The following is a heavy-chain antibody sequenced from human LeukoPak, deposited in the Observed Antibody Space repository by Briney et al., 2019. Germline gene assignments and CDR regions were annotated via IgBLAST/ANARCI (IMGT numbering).Heavy chain of an antibody. CDR1: GYSFTSYW. CDR2: FYPVDSDT. Sequence: GESLRISCKGSGYSFTSYWIGWVRQMPGKGLGCMGIFYPVDSDTRYSPSFQGQVTISADKSISTAYLQWSSLKASDTAMYYCARRPALYYDILTGYFDYWGQGTLVTVSS. V-gene: IGHV5-51*01. J-gene: IGHJ4*02. CDR3: ARRPALYYDILTGYFDY. D-gene: IGHD3-9*01.